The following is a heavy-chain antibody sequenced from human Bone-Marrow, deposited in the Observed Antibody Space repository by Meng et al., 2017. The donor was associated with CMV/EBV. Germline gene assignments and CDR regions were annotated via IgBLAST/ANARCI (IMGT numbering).Heavy chain of an antibody. Sequence: SETLSLTCTVSGGSVRSAYYYWSWIRQPPGKGLEWIGYIYYSGSTNYNPSLKSRVTMSVDTSKNQFSLKLSSVTAADTAVYYCARDGDYGGNSGALNWYFDLCGRGTLVTVSS. CDR2: IYYSGST. CDR1: GGSVRSAYYY. V-gene: IGHV4-61*01. CDR3: ARDGDYGGNSGALNWYFDL. J-gene: IGHJ2*01. D-gene: IGHD4-23*01.